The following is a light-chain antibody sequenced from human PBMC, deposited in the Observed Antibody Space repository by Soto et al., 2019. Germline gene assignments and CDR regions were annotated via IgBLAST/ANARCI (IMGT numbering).Light chain of an antibody. Sequence: QSVLTQPPSGSGTPGQRVTISCSGSSSNIGSNYVYWYQQLPGTAPKLLIYRNNQRPSGVPDRFSGSKSGTSASLAISGLRSEDEADYYCAAWDDSLSGWVFGGGIKLTVL. J-gene: IGLJ3*02. V-gene: IGLV1-47*01. CDR3: AAWDDSLSGWV. CDR1: SSNIGSNY. CDR2: RNN.